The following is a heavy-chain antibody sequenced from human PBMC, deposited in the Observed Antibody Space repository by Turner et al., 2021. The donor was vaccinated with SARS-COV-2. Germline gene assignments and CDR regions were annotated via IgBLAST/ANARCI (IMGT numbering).Heavy chain of an antibody. CDR2: IYSGGST. Sequence: EVQLVETGGGLIQPGGSLRLSCAASGVTVSSNYMSWVRQAPGKGLEWVSVIYSGGSTFYADSVKGRFTISRDNSKNTLFLQMNSLRAEDTAVYYCARDRSGWYLDYWGQGTLVTVSS. V-gene: IGHV3-53*05. J-gene: IGHJ4*02. D-gene: IGHD6-19*01. CDR3: ARDRSGWYLDY. CDR1: GVTVSSNY.